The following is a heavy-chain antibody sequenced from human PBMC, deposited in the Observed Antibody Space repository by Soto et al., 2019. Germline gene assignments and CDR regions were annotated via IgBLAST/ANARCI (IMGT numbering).Heavy chain of an antibody. J-gene: IGHJ4*02. CDR2: IIPIFGTA. Sequence: SVKVSCKASGGTLSSYAISWVRQAPGQGLEWMGGIIPIFGTANYAQKFQGRVTITADESTSTAYMELSSLRSEGTAVYYCARVPGYSYGYYFDYWGQGTLVTVSS. D-gene: IGHD5-18*01. CDR1: GGTLSSYA. V-gene: IGHV1-69*13. CDR3: ARVPGYSYGYYFDY.